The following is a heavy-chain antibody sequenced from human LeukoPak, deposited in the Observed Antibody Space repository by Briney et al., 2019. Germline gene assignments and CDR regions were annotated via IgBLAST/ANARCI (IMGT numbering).Heavy chain of an antibody. CDR3: ARGLVGATTGYYYYMDV. CDR2: IIPIFGTA. J-gene: IGHJ6*03. V-gene: IGHV1-69*05. CDR1: GGTFSSYA. Sequence: ASVKVSCKASGGTFSSYAISWVRQAPGQGLEWMGGIIPIFGTANYAQKFQGRVTITTDESTSTAYMELSSLRPEDTAVYYCARGLVGATTGYYYYMDVWGKGTTVTVSS. D-gene: IGHD1-26*01.